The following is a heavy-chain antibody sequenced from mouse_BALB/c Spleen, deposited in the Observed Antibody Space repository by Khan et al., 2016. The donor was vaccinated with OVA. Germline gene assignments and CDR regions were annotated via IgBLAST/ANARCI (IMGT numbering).Heavy chain of an antibody. CDR3: ARRNYFGYTFAY. CDR2: IYPGSGNT. CDR1: GYTFTDYY. Sequence: QVQLQQSGAELARPGASVKLSCKASGYTFTDYYINWVKQRTGQGLEWIGEIYPGSGNTYYNETFKDKATLTADKSSTPAYMQLSSLTSEDSAVYFCARRNYFGYTFAYWGRGALVTAAA. V-gene: IGHV1-77*01. J-gene: IGHJ3*01. D-gene: IGHD1-2*01.